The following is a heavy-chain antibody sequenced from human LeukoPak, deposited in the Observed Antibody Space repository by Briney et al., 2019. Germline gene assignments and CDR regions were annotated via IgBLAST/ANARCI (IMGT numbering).Heavy chain of an antibody. CDR3: AGRPDTSMVAIFDY. Sequence: GALVKVSCKASGYTFTGYYVHWVRQAPGQGLEWMGWINPSSGGTNYAQKFQGRVTMTGDTSISTAYMELSRLTSDDTAVYFCAGRPDTSMVAIFDYWGQGTLVTISS. J-gene: IGHJ4*02. CDR2: INPSSGGT. D-gene: IGHD5-18*01. CDR1: GYTFTGYY. V-gene: IGHV1-2*02.